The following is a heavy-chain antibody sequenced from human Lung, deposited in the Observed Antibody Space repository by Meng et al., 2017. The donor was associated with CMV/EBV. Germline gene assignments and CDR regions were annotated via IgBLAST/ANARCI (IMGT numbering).Heavy chain of an antibody. D-gene: IGHD4-17*01. J-gene: IGHJ6*01. CDR2: INPNSGDT. CDR1: GYTFTGYY. V-gene: IGHV1-2*02. CDR3: ARLDDYGDTSKFDV. Sequence: ASVKVSXKTFGYTFTGYYIHWVRQAPGPGLEWMGWINPNSGDTTYAQNFQGRVTMTRDTSITTAYMELSRLRSDDTAVYYCARLDDYGDTSKFDVWGQGTXVNGAS.